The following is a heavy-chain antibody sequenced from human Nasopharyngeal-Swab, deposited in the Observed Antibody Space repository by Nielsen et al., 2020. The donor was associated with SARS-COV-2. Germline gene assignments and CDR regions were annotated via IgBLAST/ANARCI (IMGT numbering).Heavy chain of an antibody. CDR2: ISGSGGST. D-gene: IGHD2-21*01. J-gene: IGHJ3*02. Sequence: VRQAPGKGLEWVSAISGSGGSTYYAGSVKGRFTISRDNSKNTLYLQMNSLRAEDTAVYYCAKDLLAGDAFDIWGQGTMVTVSS. V-gene: IGHV3-23*01. CDR3: AKDLLAGDAFDI.